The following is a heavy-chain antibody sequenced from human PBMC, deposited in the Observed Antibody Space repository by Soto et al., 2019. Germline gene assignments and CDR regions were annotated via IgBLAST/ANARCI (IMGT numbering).Heavy chain of an antibody. D-gene: IGHD3-9*01. CDR3: ARDKSDLLTGYLSYSYYYGMDV. J-gene: IGHJ6*02. CDR1: GGTFSSYA. CDR2: IIPIFGTA. Sequence: GASVKVSCKASGGTFSSYAISWVRQAPGQGLEWMGGIIPIFGTANYAQKFQGRVTITADESTSTAYMELSSLRSEDTAVYYCARDKSDLLTGYLSYSYYYGMDVSGHGTTLTVSS. V-gene: IGHV1-69*13.